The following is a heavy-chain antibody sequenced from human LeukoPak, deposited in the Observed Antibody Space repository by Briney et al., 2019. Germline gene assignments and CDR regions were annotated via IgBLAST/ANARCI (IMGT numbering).Heavy chain of an antibody. D-gene: IGHD3-3*01. CDR1: GGSISSYY. CDR3: ARHTYYDFWSGRPDAFDI. V-gene: IGHV4-59*08. Sequence: SETLSLTCAVSGGSISSYYWSWLRQPPGKGLEWIGYIYYSGSTNYNPSLKSRVTISVDTSKNQFSLKLSSVTAADTAVYYCARHTYYDFWSGRPDAFDIWGQGTMVTVSS. CDR2: IYYSGST. J-gene: IGHJ3*02.